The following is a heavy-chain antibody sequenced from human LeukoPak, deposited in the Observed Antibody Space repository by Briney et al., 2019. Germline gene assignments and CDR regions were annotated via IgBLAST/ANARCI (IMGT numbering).Heavy chain of an antibody. D-gene: IGHD6-13*01. J-gene: IGHJ4*02. Sequence: GGSLRLSCAASGFTFSSYAMSWVRQAPGKGLEWVSTISSSGASTYYADSVKGRFTISRDNSKNTLCLQMNSPRTEDTAFYYCAKRVGTCWSNFDYWSQVPLVAVSS. V-gene: IGHV3-23*01. CDR1: GFTFSSYA. CDR3: AKRVGTCWSNFDY. CDR2: ISSSGAST.